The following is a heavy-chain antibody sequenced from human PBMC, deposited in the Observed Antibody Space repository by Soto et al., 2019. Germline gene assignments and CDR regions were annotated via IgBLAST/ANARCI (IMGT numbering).Heavy chain of an antibody. J-gene: IGHJ4*02. CDR2: IKSKTDGGTT. Sequence: GGSLRLSCVVSGFTFSNVWMSWVHQAPGKGLEWVGRIKSKTDGGTTNYAAPVKGRFTISRDDSKNTLYLQMNSLKTEDTAVYFCSTAPISLWGQGTLVTVSS. CDR3: STAPISL. CDR1: GFTFSNVW. V-gene: IGHV3-15*01.